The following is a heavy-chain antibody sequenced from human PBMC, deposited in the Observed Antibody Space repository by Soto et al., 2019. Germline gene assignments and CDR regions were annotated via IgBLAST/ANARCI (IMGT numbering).Heavy chain of an antibody. J-gene: IGHJ6*02. V-gene: IGHV1-18*04. D-gene: IGHD3-3*01. CDR3: ARRAVLRFLEWPSYGMDV. CDR2: ISAYNGNT. CDR1: GYTFTSYG. Sequence: ASVKVSCKASGYTFTSYGISWVRQAPGQGLEWMGWISAYNGNTNYAQKLQGRVTMTTDTSTSTAYMKLRSLRSDDTAVYYCARRAVLRFLEWPSYGMDVWGQGTTVTVSS.